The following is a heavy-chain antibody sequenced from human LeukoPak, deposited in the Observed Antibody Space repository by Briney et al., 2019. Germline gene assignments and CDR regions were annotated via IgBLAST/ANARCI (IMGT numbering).Heavy chain of an antibody. CDR3: ARDRYGDGTLYYFDY. Sequence: GGSLRLSCAASGFTVSSNYMSWVRQAPGKGLEWVSVIYSGGSTYYADSVKGRFTISRDNSKNTLYLQMNSLRAEDTAVYYCARDRYGDGTLYYFDYWGQGTLVTVSS. J-gene: IGHJ4*02. CDR1: GFTVSSNY. D-gene: IGHD4-17*01. V-gene: IGHV3-66*01. CDR2: IYSGGST.